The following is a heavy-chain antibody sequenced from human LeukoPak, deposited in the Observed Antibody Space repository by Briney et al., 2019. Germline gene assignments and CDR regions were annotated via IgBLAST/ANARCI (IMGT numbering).Heavy chain of an antibody. CDR1: GSTFSSYE. J-gene: IGHJ3*02. CDR3: AREQWLENDAFDI. V-gene: IGHV3-48*03. CDR2: ISSSGSTI. Sequence: PGGSLRLSXAASGSTFSSYEMNWVRQAPGKGLEWVSYISSSGSTIYYADSVKGRFTISRDNAKNSLYLQMNSLRAEDTAVYYCAREQWLENDAFDIWGQGTMVTVSS. D-gene: IGHD6-19*01.